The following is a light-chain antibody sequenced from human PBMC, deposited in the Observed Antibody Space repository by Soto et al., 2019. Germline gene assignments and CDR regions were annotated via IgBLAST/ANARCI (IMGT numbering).Light chain of an antibody. V-gene: IGKV1-9*01. CDR2: GAS. CDR1: HGVSCY. CDR3: QQVNNYPYT. Sequence: IQLTQSPSSLSASVGDRVTITCRASHGVSCYLAWYQQNPGKAPRLLIYGASTLQTGVPSRFSGSGSGTDFTLTISSLQPEDFATYYCQQVNNYPYTFGQGTKLEI. J-gene: IGKJ2*01.